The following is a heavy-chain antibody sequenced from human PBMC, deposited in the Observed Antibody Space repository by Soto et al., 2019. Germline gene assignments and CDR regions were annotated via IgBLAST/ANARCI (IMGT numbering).Heavy chain of an antibody. CDR2: INHSGST. J-gene: IGHJ6*03. CDR1: GGSFSGYY. V-gene: IGHV4-34*01. CDR3: ARPHYYYYYMDV. Sequence: SETLSLTCAVYGGSFSGYYWSRIRQPPGKGLEWIGEINHSGSTNYNPSLKSRVTISVDTSKNQFSLKLSSVTAADTAVYYCARPHYYYYYMDVWGKGTTVTVSS.